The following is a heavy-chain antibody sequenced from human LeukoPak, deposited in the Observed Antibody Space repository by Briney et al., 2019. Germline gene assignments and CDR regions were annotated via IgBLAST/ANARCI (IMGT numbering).Heavy chain of an antibody. CDR1: GGSFSGYY. CDR3: ARRTMLRGIDY. CDR2: INQSGST. V-gene: IGHV4-34*01. Sequence: SETLSLTCVVNGGSFSGYYWNWIRQSPGTGLQWIGEINQSGSTNYSPSLTGRLRMSVDSSKEQFSLILTSVTAADMAVYYCARRTMLRGIDYWGQGTLVTVSS. D-gene: IGHD3-10*01. J-gene: IGHJ4*02.